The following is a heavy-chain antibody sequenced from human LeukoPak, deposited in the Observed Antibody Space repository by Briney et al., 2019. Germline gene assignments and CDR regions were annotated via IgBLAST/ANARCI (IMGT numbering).Heavy chain of an antibody. CDR3: ARDLALLDYGGTSAFDI. CDR1: GYTFTGYY. CDR2: INPNNGGT. V-gene: IGHV1-2*02. J-gene: IGHJ3*02. D-gene: IGHD4-23*01. Sequence: GASVKVSCKASGYTFTGYYMHWVRQAPGQGLEWMGWINPNNGGTNYAQKFQGRVTMTRDTSISTAYMELSRLRSDDTAVYYCARDLALLDYGGTSAFDIWGQGTMVTVSS.